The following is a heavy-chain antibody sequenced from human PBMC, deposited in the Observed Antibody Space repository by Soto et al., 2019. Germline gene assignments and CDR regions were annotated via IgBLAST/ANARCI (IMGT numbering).Heavy chain of an antibody. CDR1: GVTFGSYA. D-gene: IGHD2-2*01. J-gene: IGHJ6*02. CDR3: ARSQGSSTSLEIYYYYYYGMDV. CDR2: IIPIPGTA. V-gene: IGHV1-69*01. Sequence: QVQLVQSGAEVQKPGSSMKVSCKASGVTFGSYAISWVRPAPGHGIEWMGGIIPIPGTANYAQKFQGRATIAADESTSTAYMELSSLRSEDTAVSYCARSQGSSTSLEIYYYYYYGMDVWCQGTTVTVSS.